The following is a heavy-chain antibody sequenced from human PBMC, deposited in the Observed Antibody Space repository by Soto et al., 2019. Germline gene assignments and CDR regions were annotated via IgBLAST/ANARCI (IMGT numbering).Heavy chain of an antibody. D-gene: IGHD6-19*01. Sequence: QLQESGPGLVKPSGTLSLTCAVSGGSVTTNYWWGWVPQSPVTGLEWIVDMSHSGPTNYSTSHKSRVPLSVDATTNQSSVDLKAVTSAVTAVYFCTMSRAWYTRHSCSQSTLVTVSS. CDR2: MSHSGPT. V-gene: IGHV4-4*02. J-gene: IGHJ5*01. CDR1: GGSVTTNYW. CDR3: TMSRAWYTRHS.